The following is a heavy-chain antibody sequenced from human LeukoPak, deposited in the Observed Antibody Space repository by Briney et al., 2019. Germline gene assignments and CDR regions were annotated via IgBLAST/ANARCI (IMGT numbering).Heavy chain of an antibody. CDR1: GFTFSSYA. CDR3: AKVGPCGGDCYSYYFDY. D-gene: IGHD2-21*02. V-gene: IGHV3-23*01. Sequence: GGSLRLSCAASGFTFSSYAMSWVRQAPGKGQEWVSAISGSGGSTYYADSVKGRFTISRDNSKNTLYLQMNSLRAEDTAVYYCAKVGPCGGDCYSYYFDYWGQGTLVTVSS. J-gene: IGHJ4*02. CDR2: ISGSGGST.